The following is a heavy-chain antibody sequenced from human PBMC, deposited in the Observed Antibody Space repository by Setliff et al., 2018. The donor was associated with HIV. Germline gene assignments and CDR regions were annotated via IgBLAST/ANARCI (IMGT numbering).Heavy chain of an antibody. CDR2: IYYSGST. CDR3: ARSWGSGSYPY. Sequence: SETLSLTCAVYGGSFSGYYWSWIRQPPGKGLEWIGSIYYSGSTYYNPSLKSRVTISVDTSKNQFSLKLTSVTAADTAVYYCARSWGSGSYPYWGQGTLVTVSS. J-gene: IGHJ4*02. V-gene: IGHV4-34*01. D-gene: IGHD3-10*01. CDR1: GGSFSGYY.